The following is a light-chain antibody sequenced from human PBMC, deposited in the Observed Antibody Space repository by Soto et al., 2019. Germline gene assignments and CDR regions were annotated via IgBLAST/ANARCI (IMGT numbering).Light chain of an antibody. V-gene: IGKV3-20*01. CDR3: RQYGRSLGFA. Sequence: IVWTHSHNTLSFSPVERVPLSCKAFYSVTSILLAWFQEKPGQAPRLLIYGASSRATGIPDRFSGSGSGTDFTLTINRLEPEDFAVYYCRQYGRSLGFAFGGGTKVDIK. CDR2: GAS. J-gene: IGKJ4*01. CDR1: YSVTSIL.